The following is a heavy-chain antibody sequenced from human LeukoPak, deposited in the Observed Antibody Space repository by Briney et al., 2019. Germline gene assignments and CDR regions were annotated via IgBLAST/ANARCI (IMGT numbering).Heavy chain of an antibody. D-gene: IGHD3-16*01. J-gene: IGHJ6*02. V-gene: IGHV4-59*11. CDR2: IHYTGKP. CDR1: GGSISGHY. CDR3: ARFGVDYDMDV. Sequence: SETLSLTCSVSGGSISGHYWTWIRQPPGKGLEWIGQIHYTGKPDYNPSLRSRITISVDTSKNQVSLQVSSVTAADSAIYYCARFGVDYDMDVWGHGTTVTVFS.